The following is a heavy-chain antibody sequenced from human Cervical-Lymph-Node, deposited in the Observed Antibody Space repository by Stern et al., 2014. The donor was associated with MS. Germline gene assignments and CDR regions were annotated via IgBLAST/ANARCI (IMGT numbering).Heavy chain of an antibody. CDR1: GYTFSDHY. CDR2: INAKSGIT. V-gene: IGHV1-2*02. D-gene: IGHD1-20*01. J-gene: IGHJ3*02. CDR3: ARELNWNDIFTNVFDI. Sequence: QVQLVESGAEVKKPGASVKVSCKASGYTFSDHYMHWVRQAPGQGLEWMGWINAKSGITNYAQKFQGRVTMTRDTSISTAYMELSSLRSDDTAVYYCARELNWNDIFTNVFDIWGKGTMVTVSS.